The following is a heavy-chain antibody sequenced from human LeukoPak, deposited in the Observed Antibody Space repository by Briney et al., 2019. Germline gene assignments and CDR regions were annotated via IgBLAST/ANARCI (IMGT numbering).Heavy chain of an antibody. Sequence: GGSLRLSCVVSGFTFNRCWMNWVRQAPGKGLEWVAHINPDGRDTYYVDSVKGRLTISRDNAQNSMYLQMNSLRVEDTAVYYCTSWGDTTAEYFQRWGQGTLVTVSS. CDR2: INPDGRDT. D-gene: IGHD2-21*02. CDR1: GFTFNRCW. CDR3: TSWGDTTAEYFQR. J-gene: IGHJ1*01. V-gene: IGHV3-7*01.